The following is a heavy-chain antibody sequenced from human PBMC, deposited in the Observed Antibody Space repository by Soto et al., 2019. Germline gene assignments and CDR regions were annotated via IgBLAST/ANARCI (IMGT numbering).Heavy chain of an antibody. CDR3: ARGTSHPDY. V-gene: IGHV3-23*01. Sequence: GGSLRLSCAASGFTFSSYAMSWVRQVPGKGLEWVSAISGSGGSTYYADSVKGRFTISRDNSKNTLYLQMNSLRDEDTAVYYCARGTSHPDYWGQGTLVTVSS. J-gene: IGHJ4*02. D-gene: IGHD2-2*01. CDR1: GFTFSSYA. CDR2: ISGSGGST.